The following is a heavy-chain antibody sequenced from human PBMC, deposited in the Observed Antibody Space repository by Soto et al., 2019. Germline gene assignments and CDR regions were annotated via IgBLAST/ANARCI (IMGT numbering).Heavy chain of an antibody. J-gene: IGHJ4*02. CDR2: IFYSGST. CDR3: ARESGSGDYFDY. CDR1: GVSISSTGYF. D-gene: IGHD1-26*01. V-gene: IGHV4-31*03. Sequence: QVRLQESGPGLVKPSQTLSLTCTVSGVSISSTGYFWTWIRQHPGKGLEWIGYIFYSGSTFHNPSLKRRVTISVDTSKNQFSLELSSVTAADTAVYYCARESGSGDYFDYWGQGTLVTVSS.